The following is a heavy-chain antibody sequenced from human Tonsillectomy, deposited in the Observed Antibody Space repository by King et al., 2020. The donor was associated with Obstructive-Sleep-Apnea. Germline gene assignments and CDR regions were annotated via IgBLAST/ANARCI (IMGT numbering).Heavy chain of an antibody. CDR2: MSSGGST. V-gene: IGHV4-39*07. CDR3: ARVPAVPGITYFDP. Sequence: LQLQESGPGLVKPSETLSLICSVSGGSVSSIGDYWGWIRQPPGKGLEWIGSMSSGGSTYYNPSLKSRVTIFLDTSKNQFFVNVSSVTAADTAVYYCARVPAVPGITYFDPWGQGTQVTVSA. CDR1: GGSVSSIGDY. D-gene: IGHD6-19*01. J-gene: IGHJ5*02.